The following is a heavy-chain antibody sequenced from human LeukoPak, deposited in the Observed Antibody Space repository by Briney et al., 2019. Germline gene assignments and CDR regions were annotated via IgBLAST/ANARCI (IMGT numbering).Heavy chain of an antibody. CDR1: GFTFSAYW. V-gene: IGHV3-7*01. J-gene: IGHJ6*03. Sequence: PGGSLRLSCAASGFTFSAYWMSWVRQAPGKGLEWVANIKQDGSEKYYVDSVKGRFTISRDNAKNSLYLQMNSLRAEDTAVYYCARTQSWGVPAAEPYYYYYMDVWSKGTTVTVSS. CDR3: ARTQSWGVPAAEPYYYYYMDV. CDR2: IKQDGSEK. D-gene: IGHD2-2*01.